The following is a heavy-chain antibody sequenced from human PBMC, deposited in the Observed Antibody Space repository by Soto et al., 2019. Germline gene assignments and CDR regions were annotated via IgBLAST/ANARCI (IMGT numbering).Heavy chain of an antibody. CDR3: AKSLYSSSGDTDVFDI. V-gene: IGHV3-23*01. D-gene: IGHD6-13*01. J-gene: IGHJ3*02. Sequence: GGSLRLSCAASGFTFSSYAMSWVRQAPGKGLEWVSAISGSGGSTYYADSVKGRFTISRDNSKNTLYLQMNSLRAEDTAVYYCAKSLYSSSGDTDVFDIGGKGTMVTVSS. CDR1: GFTFSSYA. CDR2: ISGSGGST.